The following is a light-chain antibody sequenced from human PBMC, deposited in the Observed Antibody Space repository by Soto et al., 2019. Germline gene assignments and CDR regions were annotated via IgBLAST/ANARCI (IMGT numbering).Light chain of an antibody. CDR2: GNN. CDR3: AAWDDSLSAVL. CDR1: SSNIGRNI. J-gene: IGLJ2*01. V-gene: IGLV1-47*01. Sequence: QSVLTQPPSASGTPGQRVTISCSGSSSNIGRNIVHWYQQLPGTAPRVLIYGNNQRPSGVPDRFSGSKSGTSASLAISGLRSEDEADYYCAAWDDSLSAVLFGGGTKVTVL.